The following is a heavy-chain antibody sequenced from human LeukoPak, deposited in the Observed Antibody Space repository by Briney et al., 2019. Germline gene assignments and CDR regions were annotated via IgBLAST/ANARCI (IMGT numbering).Heavy chain of an antibody. Sequence: GRSLRLSCAASGFTFSSYAMHWVRQAPGKGLEWVAAISYDGSNKYYADSVKGRFTISRDNSKNTLYLQMNSLRAEDTAVYYCARDLDSVLDDFWSGRSGSLDYWGQGTLVTVSS. CDR1: GFTFSSYA. D-gene: IGHD3-3*01. J-gene: IGHJ4*02. V-gene: IGHV3-30-3*01. CDR3: ARDLDSVLDDFWSGRSGSLDY. CDR2: ISYDGSNK.